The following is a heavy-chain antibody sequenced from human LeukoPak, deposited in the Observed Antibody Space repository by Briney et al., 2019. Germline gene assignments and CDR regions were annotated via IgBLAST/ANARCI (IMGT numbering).Heavy chain of an antibody. CDR2: ISSSSSYI. D-gene: IGHD2-2*01. Sequence: PGGSLRLSCAASGFTFSSYSMNWVRQAPGKGLEWVSSISSSSSYIYYADSVKGRFTISRDNAKNSLYLQMNSLRAEDTAVYYCARDVYASPIVVVPAGFDPWGQGTLVTVSP. V-gene: IGHV3-21*01. CDR3: ARDVYASPIVVVPAGFDP. CDR1: GFTFSSYS. J-gene: IGHJ5*02.